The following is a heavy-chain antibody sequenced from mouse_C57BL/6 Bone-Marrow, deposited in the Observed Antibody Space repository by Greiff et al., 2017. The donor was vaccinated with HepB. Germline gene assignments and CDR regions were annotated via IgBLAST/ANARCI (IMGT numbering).Heavy chain of an antibody. CDR3: ARHAPWFAY. J-gene: IGHJ3*01. Sequence: EVQRVESGGGLVQPGGSLKLSCAASGFTFSDYYMYWVRQTPEKRLEWVAYISNGGGSTYYPDTVKGRFTISRDNAKNTLYLQMSRLKSEDTAMYYCARHAPWFAYWGQGTLVTVSA. V-gene: IGHV5-12*01. CDR1: GFTFSDYY. CDR2: ISNGGGST.